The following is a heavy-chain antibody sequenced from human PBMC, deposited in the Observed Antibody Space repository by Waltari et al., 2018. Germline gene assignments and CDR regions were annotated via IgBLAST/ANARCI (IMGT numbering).Heavy chain of an antibody. CDR3: AGRYSSSSGNFDN. CDR2: ISWNSGSI. CDR1: GFTFDDYA. V-gene: IGHV3-9*01. J-gene: IGHJ4*02. Sequence: VQLVESGGGLVQPGRSLRLSCAASGFTFDDYAMHWVRQAPGKGLEWVSGISWNSGSIGYADSVKGRFTISRDNAKNSLYLQMNSLRAEDTALYYCAGRYSSSSGNFDNWAREPWSPSPQ. D-gene: IGHD6-6*01.